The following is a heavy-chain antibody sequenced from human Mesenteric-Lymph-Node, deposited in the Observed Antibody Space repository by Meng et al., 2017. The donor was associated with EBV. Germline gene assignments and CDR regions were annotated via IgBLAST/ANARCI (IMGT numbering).Heavy chain of an antibody. CDR2: ISPYSGYT. V-gene: IGHV1-18*01. CDR1: GYTFSSYG. CDR3: ARDSGGGSSWFDY. Sequence: VQLVQSGAGVKKPGASVKVSCKASGYTFSSYGISWVRQAPGQGLEWMGWISPYSGYTDYPQRLQDRVTMTTDTSTSTAYMELRSLRSEDTAVYYCARDSGGGSSWFDYWGQGTLVTVSS. D-gene: IGHD6-13*01. J-gene: IGHJ4*02.